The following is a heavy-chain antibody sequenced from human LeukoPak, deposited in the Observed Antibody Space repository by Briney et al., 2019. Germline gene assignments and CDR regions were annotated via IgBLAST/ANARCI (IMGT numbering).Heavy chain of an antibody. Sequence: PGGSLRLSCAASGFTFSSYAMSWVRHAPGKGLEWVSAISGSGGSTYYADSVKGRFTISRDNSKNTLYLQMNSLRAEDTAVYYCAKSQVGSSSSGFDYWGQGTLVTVSS. D-gene: IGHD6-6*01. V-gene: IGHV3-23*01. J-gene: IGHJ4*02. CDR3: AKSQVGSSSSGFDY. CDR2: ISGSGGST. CDR1: GFTFSSYA.